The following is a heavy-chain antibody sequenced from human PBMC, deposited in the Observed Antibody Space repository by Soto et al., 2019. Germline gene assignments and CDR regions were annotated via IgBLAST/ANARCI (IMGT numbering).Heavy chain of an antibody. CDR3: AAAPGSAFDI. D-gene: IGHD1-26*01. V-gene: IGHV3-30*03. Sequence: QVQLVESGGGVVQPGRSLRLSCAASGFTFSSYGMHWVRQAPGKGLEWVAVISYDGSNKYYADSVKGRFIISRDNSKNTLYLQMNSLRAEDTAVYYCAAAPGSAFDIWGQGTMVTVSS. CDR2: ISYDGSNK. J-gene: IGHJ3*02. CDR1: GFTFSSYG.